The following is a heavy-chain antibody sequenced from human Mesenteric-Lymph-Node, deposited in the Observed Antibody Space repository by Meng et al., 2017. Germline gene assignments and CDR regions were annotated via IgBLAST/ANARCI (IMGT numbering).Heavy chain of an antibody. J-gene: IGHJ5*02. CDR1: GFSLSTSGVG. Sequence: SCPTLVKPTQTLTLTCTFSGFSLSTSGVGVAWIRQPPGKALEWLALIYWNDDKRYSPSLKSRLTITKDPSKHQVVLTMTNMDPVDTATYYCAHRPNYSYGSRSYYTDQRDRSWFDPWGQGTLVTVSS. CDR3: AHRPNYSYGSRSYYTDQRDRSWFDP. V-gene: IGHV2-5*01. D-gene: IGHD3-10*01. CDR2: IYWNDDK.